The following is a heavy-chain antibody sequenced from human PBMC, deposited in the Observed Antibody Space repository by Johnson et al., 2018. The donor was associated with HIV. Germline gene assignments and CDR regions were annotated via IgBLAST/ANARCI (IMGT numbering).Heavy chain of an antibody. CDR3: AREWEAAFDI. J-gene: IGHJ3*02. CDR2: ISGSGGST. V-gene: IGHV3-23*04. CDR1: GFTFSRHA. D-gene: IGHD1-26*01. Sequence: VQLVESGGGVVQPGGSLRLSCAASGFTFSRHAMSWVRQAPGKGLDWVSAISGSGGSTYYADSVKGRFTISRDNSKNTLYLQMNSLRAEDTAVYYCAREWEAAFDIWGQGTMVTVSS.